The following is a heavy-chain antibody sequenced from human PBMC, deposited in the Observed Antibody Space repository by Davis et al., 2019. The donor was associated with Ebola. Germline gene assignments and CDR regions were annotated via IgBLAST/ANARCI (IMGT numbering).Heavy chain of an antibody. CDR1: GGSIISSSSY. CDR3: AREKVSGWYYFDY. Sequence: SETLSLTCTVSGGSIISSSSYWGWIRQPPRKGLEWIGSIYYSGITYYNPSLKSRVTISVDTSKNQFSLKLRSVTAADTAVYYCAREKVSGWYYFDYWGQGTLVTVSS. CDR2: IYYSGIT. V-gene: IGHV4-39*02. D-gene: IGHD6-19*01. J-gene: IGHJ4*02.